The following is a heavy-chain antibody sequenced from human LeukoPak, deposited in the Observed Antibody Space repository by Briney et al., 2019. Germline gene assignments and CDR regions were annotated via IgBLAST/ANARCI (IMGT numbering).Heavy chain of an antibody. V-gene: IGHV4-34*01. Sequence: SETLSLTCTVSGGSINNYYWSWIRQPPGKGLEWIGEINHSGSTNYIPSLKSRVTISVDTSKSQFSLKLSSVTAADTAVYYCASMSSGWRSYYYYYGMDVWGQGTTVTVSS. D-gene: IGHD6-19*01. J-gene: IGHJ6*02. CDR1: GGSINNYY. CDR3: ASMSSGWRSYYYYYGMDV. CDR2: INHSGST.